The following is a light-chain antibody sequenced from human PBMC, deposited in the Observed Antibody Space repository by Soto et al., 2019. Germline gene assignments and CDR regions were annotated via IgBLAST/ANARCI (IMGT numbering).Light chain of an antibody. V-gene: IGLV2-14*01. CDR2: EVS. CDR1: SRDVGAYNY. Sequence: QSALTQPASVSGSPGQTITISCTGTSRDVGAYNYVSWYQQHLGKAPKVMGYEVSNRHSGVSDRFSGSKSGNTASLTISGLQAADEADYYCSSKRTTASLVFGTGTKVTVL. J-gene: IGLJ1*01. CDR3: SSKRTTASLV.